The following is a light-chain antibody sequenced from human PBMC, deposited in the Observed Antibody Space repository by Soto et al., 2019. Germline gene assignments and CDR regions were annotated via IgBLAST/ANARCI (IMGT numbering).Light chain of an antibody. V-gene: IGLV2-23*01. CDR2: EGT. CDR1: SSDVGSYSL. J-gene: IGLJ3*02. Sequence: QSALTQPASVSGSPGQSITISCTGTSSDVGSYSLVSWYQQDPGKAPKVLIYEGTKRPSGVSNRFSGSKSGNTASLTISGLQGEDEADYYCCSYAGSSSWVFGGGTKLTVL. CDR3: CSYAGSSSWV.